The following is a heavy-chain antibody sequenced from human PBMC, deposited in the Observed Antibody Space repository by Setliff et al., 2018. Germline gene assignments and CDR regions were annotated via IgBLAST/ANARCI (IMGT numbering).Heavy chain of an antibody. J-gene: IGHJ4*02. CDR3: TRNFLGWLARF. CDR2: IYSDENT. V-gene: IGHV4-59*10. Sequence: SETLSLTCAVYGGSINEYYWSWFRQPAGKGLEWIGRIYSDENTDYNPSLKSRVTMSADTSKNQFSLKLKSVTAADTAVYYCTRNFLGWLARFWGRGTLVTVSS. D-gene: IGHD6-19*01. CDR1: GGSINEYY.